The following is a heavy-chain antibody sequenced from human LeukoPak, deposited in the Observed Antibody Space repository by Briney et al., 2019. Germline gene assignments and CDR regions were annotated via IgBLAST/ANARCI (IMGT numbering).Heavy chain of an antibody. CDR2: INGDGRNI. V-gene: IGHV3-74*01. CDR1: GFTFSSYW. Sequence: GGSLRLSCVASGFTFSSYWMHWVRQDPRKGLVWVSRINGDGRNINYADSVRGRFTISRDNAKNTLYLRMNTLRVEDTAVYYCTRDLMDYDVSTGLHHYYMDVWGQGTTVTVSS. D-gene: IGHD3-9*01. J-gene: IGHJ6*02. CDR3: TRDLMDYDVSTGLHHYYMDV.